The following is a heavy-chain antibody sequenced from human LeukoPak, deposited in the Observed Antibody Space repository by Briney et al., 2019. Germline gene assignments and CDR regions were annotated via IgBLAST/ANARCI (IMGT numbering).Heavy chain of an antibody. CDR2: IYYSGST. CDR1: GGSISSYY. Sequence: KTSETLSLTCTVSGGSISSYYWSWIRQPPGKGLEWIGYIYYSGSTNYNPSLKSRVTISVDTSKNQFSLKLSSVTAADTAVYYCARSVIWGSSSSPGVDAFDIWGQGTMVTVSS. CDR3: ARSVIWGSSSSPGVDAFDI. J-gene: IGHJ3*02. V-gene: IGHV4-59*08. D-gene: IGHD6-6*01.